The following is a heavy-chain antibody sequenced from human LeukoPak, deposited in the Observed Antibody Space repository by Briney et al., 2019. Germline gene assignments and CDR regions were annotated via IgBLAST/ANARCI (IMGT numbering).Heavy chain of an antibody. Sequence: SGGSLRLSCAASGFTFSGYRMTWVRQAPGKGLEWVSSINEDGSGKHYVDSVKGRFTISRDNARKSVYLEMNSLRAEDTAVYCCARAVTSTEGYCGQGTLVTVSS. J-gene: IGHJ4*02. D-gene: IGHD4-17*01. V-gene: IGHV3-7*03. CDR3: ARAVTSTEGY. CDR1: GFTFSGYR. CDR2: INEDGSGK.